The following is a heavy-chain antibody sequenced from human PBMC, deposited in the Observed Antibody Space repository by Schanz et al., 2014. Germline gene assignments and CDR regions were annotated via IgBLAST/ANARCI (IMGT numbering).Heavy chain of an antibody. CDR1: GYTFTSYG. Sequence: QVQLVQSGAEVKKPGASVKVSCKASGYTFTSYGISWVRQAPGQGLEWMGRIIPVLAIADYAQKCQGRVTITRDTLASTAYMEVSSLRSEDTAVYYCARSGSSNWYFFDYWGQGTLVTVSS. CDR3: ARSGSSNWYFFDY. CDR2: IIPVLAIA. D-gene: IGHD6-13*01. J-gene: IGHJ4*02. V-gene: IGHV1-69*04.